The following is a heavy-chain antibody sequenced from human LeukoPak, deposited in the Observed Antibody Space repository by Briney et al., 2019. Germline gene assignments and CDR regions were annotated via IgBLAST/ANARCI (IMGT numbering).Heavy chain of an antibody. Sequence: GTLSLTCAVSGGSISSSNWWSWVRQAPGKGLEWVGRIKSKTDGGTTDDAAPVKGRFTISRDDSKNTLYLQMNSLKTEDTAVYYCTTEIDWGQGTLVTVSS. J-gene: IGHJ4*02. D-gene: IGHD2/OR15-2a*01. CDR3: TTEID. CDR2: IKSKTDGGTT. CDR1: GGSISSSNW. V-gene: IGHV3-15*01.